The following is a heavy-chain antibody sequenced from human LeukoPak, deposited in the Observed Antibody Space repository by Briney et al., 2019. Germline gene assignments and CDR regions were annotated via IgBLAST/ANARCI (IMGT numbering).Heavy chain of an antibody. D-gene: IGHD3-3*01. CDR2: IIPMSTTS. J-gene: IGHJ4*02. CDR1: GGTFSSHS. Sequence: GASVKVSCKASGGTFSSHSFNWVRQTPGQGLEWVGGIIPMSTTSKCAPKFQGRVTITADESTRTVFMELSSLRPEDTAVYYCARPRTYYDSWSGYPPFDYWGQGTLVTVSS. V-gene: IGHV1-69*13. CDR3: ARPRTYYDSWSGYPPFDY.